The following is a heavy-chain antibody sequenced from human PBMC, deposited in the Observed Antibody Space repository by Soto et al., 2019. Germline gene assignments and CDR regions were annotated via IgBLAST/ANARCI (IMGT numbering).Heavy chain of an antibody. Sequence: QMQLVESGGGVVQPGTSLRVSCAASGFTFSHYGIHWVRQAPGKGLEWVAVISHDGGIKLYADSVRDRFAISRDNSKDTLYLQMNTLGPDDTAVYYCAKLPWGFNYYDRSEYRATDNDAFDIWGQGTMVTVSS. CDR3: AKLPWGFNYYDRSEYRATDNDAFDI. J-gene: IGHJ3*02. D-gene: IGHD3-22*01. CDR1: GFTFSHYG. V-gene: IGHV3-30*18. CDR2: ISHDGGIK.